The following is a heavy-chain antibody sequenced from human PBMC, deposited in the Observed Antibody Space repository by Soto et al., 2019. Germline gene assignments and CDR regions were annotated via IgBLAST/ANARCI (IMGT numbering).Heavy chain of an antibody. CDR2: IYYSGST. CDR3: ARDTHCSSTSCYKADYYGMDV. V-gene: IGHV4-61*01. J-gene: IGHJ6*02. CDR1: GGSVSSGSYY. D-gene: IGHD2-2*02. Sequence: SETLSLTCTVSGGSVSSGSYYWSWIRQPPGKGLEWIGYIYYSGSTNYNPSLKSRVTISVDTSKNQFSLKLSSVTAADTAVYYCARDTHCSSTSCYKADYYGMDVWGQGTTVTVSS.